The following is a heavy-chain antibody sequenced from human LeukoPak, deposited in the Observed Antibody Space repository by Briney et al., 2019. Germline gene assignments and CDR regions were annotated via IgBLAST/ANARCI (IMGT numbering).Heavy chain of an antibody. V-gene: IGHV3-7*04. CDR1: GFTFSSFW. CDR2: IKYDETEK. J-gene: IGHJ4*02. D-gene: IGHD1-1*01. Sequence: GGSLRLSRAASGFTFSSFWMGWVRQAPGKGLEWVASIKYDETEKHYVDSVKGRFTISRDNDKNSLDLQMNSLRGEDTAVYFCARVTTNGYFEYWGQGSLVTVSS. CDR3: ARVTTNGYFEY.